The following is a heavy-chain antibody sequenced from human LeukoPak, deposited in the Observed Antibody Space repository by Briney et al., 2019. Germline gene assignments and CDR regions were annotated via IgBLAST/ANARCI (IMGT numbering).Heavy chain of an antibody. J-gene: IGHJ4*02. CDR2: ISWNSGSI. V-gene: IGHV3-9*01. CDR3: AKGYYYDSSGPFDY. D-gene: IGHD3-22*01. Sequence: GGSLRLSYAASGFTFDDYAMHWVRQAPGKGLEWVSGISWNSGSIGYADSVKGRFTISRDNAKNSLYLQMNSLRAEDTALYYCAKGYYYDSSGPFDYWGQGTLVTVSS. CDR1: GFTFDDYA.